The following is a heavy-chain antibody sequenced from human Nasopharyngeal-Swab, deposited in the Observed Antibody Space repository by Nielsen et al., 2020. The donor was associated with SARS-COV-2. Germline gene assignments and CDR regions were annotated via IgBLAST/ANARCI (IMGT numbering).Heavy chain of an antibody. J-gene: IGHJ6*02. V-gene: IGHV3-30-3*01. CDR2: ISYDGSNK. D-gene: IGHD5-12*01. Sequence: GESLKISCAASGFTFSSYAMHWVRQAPGKGLEWVAVISYDGSNKYYADSVKGRFTISRDSSKNTLYLQMNSLRAEDTAVYYCARDTSVDIVLLYYGMDVWSQGTTVTVSS. CDR1: GFTFSSYA. CDR3: ARDTSVDIVLLYYGMDV.